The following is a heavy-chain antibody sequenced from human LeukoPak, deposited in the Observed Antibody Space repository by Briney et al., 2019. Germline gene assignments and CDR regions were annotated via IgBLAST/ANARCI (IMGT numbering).Heavy chain of an antibody. CDR3: YLVILTGYYTRNFFDY. J-gene: IGHJ4*02. CDR2: INHSGST. D-gene: IGHD3-9*01. CDR1: GGSFSGYY. V-gene: IGHV4-34*01. Sequence: SETLSLTCAVYGGSFSGYYWSWIRQPPGKGLEWIGEINHSGSTNYNPSLKSRVTISVDTSKNQFSLKLSSVTAADTAVYYCYLVILTGYYTRNFFDYWGQGTLVTVSS.